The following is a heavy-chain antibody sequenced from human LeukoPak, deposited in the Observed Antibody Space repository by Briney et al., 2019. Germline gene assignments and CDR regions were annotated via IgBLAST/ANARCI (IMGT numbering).Heavy chain of an antibody. CDR3: ATSGLRPIYYYYGMDV. CDR2: IYTSGST. Sequence: SETLSLTCTVSGGSISSGSYYWSWLRQPAGTGLEWIGRIYTSGSTNYNPSLKSRVTISVDTSKNQFSLKLSSVTAADTAVYYCATSGLRPIYYYYGMDVWGQGTTVTVSS. CDR1: GGSISSGSYY. D-gene: IGHD5-12*01. V-gene: IGHV4-61*02. J-gene: IGHJ6*02.